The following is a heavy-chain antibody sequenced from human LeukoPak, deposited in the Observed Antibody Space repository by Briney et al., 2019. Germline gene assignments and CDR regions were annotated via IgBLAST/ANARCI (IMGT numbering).Heavy chain of an antibody. D-gene: IGHD2-2*01. CDR3: AKESFAAGCSSTSCHPRPPHYYYYGMDV. Sequence: PGASLRLSCAASGFTFSAFAMSWVRQAPGKGLEWVSAIGGAGSTYYADSVKGRFTISRDNSKKTLYLQMNSLRAEDTAVYYCAKESFAAGCSSTSCHPRPPHYYYYGMDVWGQGTTVTVSS. J-gene: IGHJ6*02. V-gene: IGHV3-23*01. CDR2: IGGAGST. CDR1: GFTFSAFA.